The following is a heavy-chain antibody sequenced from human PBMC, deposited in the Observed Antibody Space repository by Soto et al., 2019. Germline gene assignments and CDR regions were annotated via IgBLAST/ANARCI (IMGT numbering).Heavy chain of an antibody. Sequence: QVQLQESGPGLVKPSETLSLTCIVSGVSISRYYWSWIRQPPGKGLEWMGYVYYSGGTGYNPSLKSRLIISVDTSKNQFSLKLSSVTAADTAVYYCARQASLAGRLDGFDVWGQGTMVTVSS. D-gene: IGHD1-1*01. CDR3: ARQASLAGRLDGFDV. V-gene: IGHV4-59*08. CDR1: GVSISRYY. J-gene: IGHJ3*01. CDR2: VYYSGGT.